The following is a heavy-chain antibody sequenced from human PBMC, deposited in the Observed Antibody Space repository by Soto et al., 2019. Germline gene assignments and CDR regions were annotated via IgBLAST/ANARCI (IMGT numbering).Heavy chain of an antibody. D-gene: IGHD3-22*01. V-gene: IGHV1-24*01. CDR3: AGITMIVVGAYGMDV. CDR1: GYTLTELS. J-gene: IGHJ6*02. Sequence: GASVKVSCKVSGYTLTELSMHWVRQAPGKGLEWMGGFDPEDAEIIYAQKFQGRVTMTEDTSTDTAYRELSSLRSEDTAVYYCAGITMIVVGAYGMDVWGQGTTVTV. CDR2: FDPEDAEI.